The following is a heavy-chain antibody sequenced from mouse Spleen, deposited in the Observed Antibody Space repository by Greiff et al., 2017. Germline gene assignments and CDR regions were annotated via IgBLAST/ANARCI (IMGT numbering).Heavy chain of an antibody. J-gene: IGHJ1*01. Sequence: EVKLVESGPELVKPGASMKISCKASGYSFTGYTMNWVKQSHGKNLEWIGLINPYKGGTSYNQKFKGKATLTVDKSSSTAYMELLSLTSEDSAVYYCARGYYGSREYFDVWGAGTTVTVSS. CDR3: ARGYYGSREYFDV. V-gene: IGHV1-18*01. D-gene: IGHD1-1*01. CDR2: INPYKGGT. CDR1: GYSFTGYT.